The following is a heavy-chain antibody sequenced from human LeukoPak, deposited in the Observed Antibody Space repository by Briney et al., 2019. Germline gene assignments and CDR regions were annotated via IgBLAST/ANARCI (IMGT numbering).Heavy chain of an antibody. J-gene: IGHJ4*02. D-gene: IGHD1-26*01. CDR2: ISYDGSNK. V-gene: IGHV3-30*18. CDR1: GFTFSSYG. Sequence: GRSLRLSYAASGFTFSSYGMHWVRQAPGKGLEWVAVISYDGSNKYYADSVKGRFTISRDNSENTLYLQMNSLTAEDTAVYYCAKFDSGSYDDYWGQGTLVTVSS. CDR3: AKFDSGSYDDY.